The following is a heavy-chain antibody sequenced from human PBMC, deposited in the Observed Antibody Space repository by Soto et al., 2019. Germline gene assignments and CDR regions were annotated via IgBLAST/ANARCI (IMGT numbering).Heavy chain of an antibody. V-gene: IGHV4-38-2*01. Sequence: SETLSLTCVVSGYSISSGYYWGWIRQSPGKGLEWIASVYHNGRTYYNPSLKSRVTISVDTSQNRFSLEVTSVTAADTALYFCATHHYSGGSWGPVGFGNWGQGTLVTVSS. CDR1: GYSISSGYY. CDR3: ATHHYSGGSWGPVGFGN. CDR2: VYHNGRT. D-gene: IGHD6-19*01. J-gene: IGHJ4*02.